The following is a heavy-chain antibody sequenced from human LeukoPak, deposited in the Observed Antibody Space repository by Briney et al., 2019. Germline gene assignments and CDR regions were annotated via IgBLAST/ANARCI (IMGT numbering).Heavy chain of an antibody. CDR1: GEFMYGSG. Sequence: PSETLSLTCAESGEFMYGSGCSWLRQSPGKGLEWIAYGHYSGTTNYNPSLKSRVTISVDRSKNQFFLKLTSVSAPDTSMSCSGNGTGTGYSLDYWGLGTLVTVSS. CDR2: GHYSGTT. D-gene: IGHD3-9*01. J-gene: IGHJ4*02. CDR3: GNGTGTGYSLDY. V-gene: IGHV4-59*08.